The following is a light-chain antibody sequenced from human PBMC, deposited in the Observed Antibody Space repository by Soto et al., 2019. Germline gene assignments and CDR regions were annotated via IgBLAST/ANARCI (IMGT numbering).Light chain of an antibody. V-gene: IGLV1-40*01. Sequence: QSVLTQPPSVSEAPGQRVTISCTGSSSNIGAGYEAHWYQQVPGTAPKLLIYENNNRPSGVPDRFSGSKSGTSASLAITGLQAEDEAEYYCQSYDSSLSGYVFGTATNDTVL. CDR3: QSYDSSLSGYV. CDR2: ENN. J-gene: IGLJ1*01. CDR1: SSNIGAGYE.